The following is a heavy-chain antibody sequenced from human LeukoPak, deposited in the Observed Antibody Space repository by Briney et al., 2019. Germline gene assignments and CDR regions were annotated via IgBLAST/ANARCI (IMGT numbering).Heavy chain of an antibody. CDR2: IDHTGST. D-gene: IGHD3-10*01. CDR1: GGTFRGYY. CDR3: GLRFHVGSGNWFDL. J-gene: IGHJ5*02. V-gene: IGHV4-34*08. Sequence: PSETLSLTCAVSGGTFRGYYWSWIRQPPGKGLAWFGEIDHTGSTNYNPSLESRVTLSVDTSKNQVALNLNSLAAADTAVYARGLRFHVGSGNWFDLWGQGTLVTVSS.